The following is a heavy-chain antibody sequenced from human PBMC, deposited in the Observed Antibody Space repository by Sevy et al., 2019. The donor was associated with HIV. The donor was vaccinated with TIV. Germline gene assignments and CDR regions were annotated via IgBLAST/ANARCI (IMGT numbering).Heavy chain of an antibody. D-gene: IGHD6-19*01. CDR3: AKEWTLLSGWYGEFDY. CDR2: ISNSGANT. CDR1: GFTFTNYG. J-gene: IGHJ4*02. Sequence: GGSLRLSCAASGFTFTNYGMHWVRQAPGKGLEWVSGISNSGANTYYADSVRGRFTVSRDNSKNTVYLQLNGLRAEDTAIYFCAKEWTLLSGWYGEFDYWGQGTLVTVSS. V-gene: IGHV3-23*01.